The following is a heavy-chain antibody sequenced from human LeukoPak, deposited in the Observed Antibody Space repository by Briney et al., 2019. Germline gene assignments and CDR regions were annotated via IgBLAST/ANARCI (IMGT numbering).Heavy chain of an antibody. D-gene: IGHD5-24*01. CDR2: IWYDGSNK. CDR1: GFTFSSYG. J-gene: IGHJ4*02. Sequence: GRSLRLSCAASGFTFSSYGMHWVRQAPGKGLEWVAVIWYDGSNKYYADSVKGRFTISRDNSKNTLYLQMNSLRAEDTAIYYCAKGGPQFFDYWGQGTLVTVSS. V-gene: IGHV3-33*06. CDR3: AKGGPQFFDY.